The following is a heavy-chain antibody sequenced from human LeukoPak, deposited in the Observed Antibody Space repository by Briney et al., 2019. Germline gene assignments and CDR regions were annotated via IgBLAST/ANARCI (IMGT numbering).Heavy chain of an antibody. CDR2: ISYDGNDY. CDR1: GFTFSAYA. CDR3: AHPRGPLWSGYKYERYYFNATDV. D-gene: IGHD3-3*01. Sequence: PGGSLRLSCAASGFTFSAYAMHWVRQAPGKGLEWVAIISYDGNDYNYADSVKGRFTISRDNSKNTLYLQMNTLRPEDTAIYYCAHPRGPLWSGYKYERYYFNATDVWGQGTTVTVSS. V-gene: IGHV3-30*04. J-gene: IGHJ6*02.